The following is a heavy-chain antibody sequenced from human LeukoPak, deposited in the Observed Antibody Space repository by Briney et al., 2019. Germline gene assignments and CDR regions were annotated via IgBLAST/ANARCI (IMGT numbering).Heavy chain of an antibody. CDR3: ARHSLSWGNGWYFDL. CDR1: GYSFTNYW. Sequence: GESLKISCKGSGYSFTNYWIGWVRLMPGKGLEWMGIMYPGDSYTTYSPSFQGQVTISADKSISTAYLQWSSLKASDTAMYYCARHSLSWGNGWYFDLWGRGTLVTVSS. V-gene: IGHV5-51*01. CDR2: MYPGDSYT. J-gene: IGHJ2*01. D-gene: IGHD7-27*01.